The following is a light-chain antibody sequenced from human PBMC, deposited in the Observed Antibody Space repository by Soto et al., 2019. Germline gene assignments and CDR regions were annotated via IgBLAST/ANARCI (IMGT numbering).Light chain of an antibody. CDR2: EVS. CDR3: IAYKRTTTTSV. V-gene: IGLV2-14*01. J-gene: IGLJ1*01. Sequence: ALTPPASVPGSPGQSITISCTGTSSDVGGYNYVSWYQQHPGKAPKLMIYEVSNRPSGVSNRFSGSRSGNTASLTMSGLHHDDEADYSCIAYKRTTTTSVF. CDR1: SSDVGGYNY.